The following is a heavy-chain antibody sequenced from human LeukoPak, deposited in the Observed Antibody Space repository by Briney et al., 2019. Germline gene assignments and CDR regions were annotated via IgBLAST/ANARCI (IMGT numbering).Heavy chain of an antibody. CDR1: GYSISSGYY. V-gene: IGHV4-38-2*02. D-gene: IGHD3-10*01. J-gene: IGHJ4*02. CDR2: INHSGST. CDR3: ARLATYYYGSGIDY. Sequence: SETLSLTCTVSGYSISSGYYWGWIRQPPGKGLEWIGEINHSGSTNYNPSLKSRVTISVDTSKNQFSLKLSSVTAADTAVYYCARLATYYYGSGIDYWGQGTLVTVSS.